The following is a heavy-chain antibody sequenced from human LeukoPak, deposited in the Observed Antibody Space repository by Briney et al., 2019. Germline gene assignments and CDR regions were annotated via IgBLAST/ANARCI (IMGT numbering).Heavy chain of an antibody. CDR2: ISYDGSNR. Sequence: GGSLRLSCVASGFTFSRYAFHWVRQAPGKGLEWVAVISYDGSNRYYADSVKGRFTVSRDNSKNTLYLQMNSLRHEDTAVYYCVTDGGYCSSTSCYRGDYFDFWGQGTLVTVSS. J-gene: IGHJ4*02. CDR3: VTDGGYCSSTSCYRGDYFDF. V-gene: IGHV3-30-3*01. CDR1: GFTFSRYA. D-gene: IGHD2-2*02.